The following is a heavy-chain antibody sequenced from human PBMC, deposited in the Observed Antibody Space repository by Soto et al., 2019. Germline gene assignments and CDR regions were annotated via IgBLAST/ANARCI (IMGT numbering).Heavy chain of an antibody. D-gene: IGHD6-13*01. Sequence: SETLSLTCTVSGGSISSYYWSWIRQPPGKGLEWIGYIYYSGSTNYNPSLKSRVTISVDTSKNQFSLKLSSVTAADTAVYYCARDLAPSHRSSWYVPASWGQGTLVTVSS. V-gene: IGHV4-59*01. CDR3: ARDLAPSHRSSWYVPAS. CDR2: IYYSGST. J-gene: IGHJ4*02. CDR1: GGSISSYY.